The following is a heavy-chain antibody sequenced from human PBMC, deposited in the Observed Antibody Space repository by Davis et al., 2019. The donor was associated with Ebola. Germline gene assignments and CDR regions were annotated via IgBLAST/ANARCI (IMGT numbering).Heavy chain of an antibody. D-gene: IGHD5-18*01. V-gene: IGHV3-21*01. J-gene: IGHJ2*01. CDR3: ARAVWGKYSYGSGRNFDL. CDR1: GFTFSSYS. Sequence: GESLKISCAASGFTFSSYSMNWVRQAPGKGLEWVSSISSSSSYIYYADSVKGRFTISRDNAKNSLYLQMNSLRAEDTAVYYCARAVWGKYSYGSGRNFDLWGRGTLVTVSS. CDR2: ISSSSSYI.